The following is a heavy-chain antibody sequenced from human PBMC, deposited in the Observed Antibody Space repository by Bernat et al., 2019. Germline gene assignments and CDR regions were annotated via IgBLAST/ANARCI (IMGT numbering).Heavy chain of an antibody. Sequence: EVQLVETGGGLIQPGGSLRLSCAASGVTVSSNYMSWARQAPGKGLEWVSVIYKNGGTNYADSVKGRFTISRDNSKNTLYLQMNSLRAEDTAVYYCARDDGTYVYDWGQGTLVTVSS. J-gene: IGHJ4*02. D-gene: IGHD1-26*01. V-gene: IGHV3-53*02. CDR2: IYKNGGT. CDR1: GVTVSSNY. CDR3: ARDDGTYVYD.